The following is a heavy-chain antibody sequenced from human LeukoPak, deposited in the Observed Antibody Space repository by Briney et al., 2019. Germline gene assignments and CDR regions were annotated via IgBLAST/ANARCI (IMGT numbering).Heavy chain of an antibody. Sequence: GGSLRLSCAASGFTFSNYWMTWVRQAPGKWLEWVANIKQDGSEKYYVDSVKGRFTISRDNAKNSLYLQMNSLRADGTAVYYCARDAFSRISIFGVVSDAFDIWGQGTMVTVSS. CDR1: GFTFSNYW. V-gene: IGHV3-7*01. D-gene: IGHD3-3*01. J-gene: IGHJ3*02. CDR3: ARDAFSRISIFGVVSDAFDI. CDR2: IKQDGSEK.